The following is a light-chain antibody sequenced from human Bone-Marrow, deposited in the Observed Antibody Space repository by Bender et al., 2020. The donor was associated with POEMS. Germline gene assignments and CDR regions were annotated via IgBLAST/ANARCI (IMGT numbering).Light chain of an antibody. J-gene: IGLJ2*01. V-gene: IGLV3-1*01. CDR3: QGWDSSTLV. Sequence: SYELTQPPSVSVSPGQTATITCSGEKLGEEYACWYQQKPGQSPVVVIYQDTKRPSGIPERFSGSTSGNTATLTISGTQAIDEADYFCQGWDSSTLVFGGGTKLTVL. CDR2: QDT. CDR1: KLGEEY.